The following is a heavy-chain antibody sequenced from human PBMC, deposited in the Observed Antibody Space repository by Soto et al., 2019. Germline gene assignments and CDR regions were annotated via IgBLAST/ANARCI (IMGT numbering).Heavy chain of an antibody. CDR1: GGSISSSSYY. CDR2: IYYSGST. CDR3: ARHDYASSGYYPSFFDY. Sequence: QLQLQESGPGLVKPSETLSLTCTVSGGSISSSSYYWGWISQPPGQGLEWIGSIYYSGSTYYNPSLKSRVTISVDTSKNQFSLKLSSVTAADTAVYYCARHDYASSGYYPSFFDYWGQGTLVTVSS. J-gene: IGHJ4*02. D-gene: IGHD3-22*01. V-gene: IGHV4-39*01.